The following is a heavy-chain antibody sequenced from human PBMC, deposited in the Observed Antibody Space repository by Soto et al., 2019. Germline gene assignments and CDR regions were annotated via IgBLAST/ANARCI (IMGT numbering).Heavy chain of an antibody. CDR2: INPSGGST. V-gene: IGHV1-46*01. CDR1: GYTFTSYY. Sequence: ASVKVSCKASGYTFTSYYMHWVRQAPGQGLEWMGIINPSGGSTSYAQKFQGRVTMTRDTSTSTVYMELSSLRSEDTAVYYCAREVKWELLRNWFEPWGQGTLCTVSS. J-gene: IGHJ5*02. CDR3: AREVKWELLRNWFEP. D-gene: IGHD1-26*01.